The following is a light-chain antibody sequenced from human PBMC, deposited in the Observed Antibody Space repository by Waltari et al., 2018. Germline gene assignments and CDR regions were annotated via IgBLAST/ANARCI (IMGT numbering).Light chain of an antibody. CDR3: SSYTNVVI. V-gene: IGLV2-14*03. Sequence: QSALTQPASVSGSPGQSITISCTGTASDIGGNNFVSWYQQHPGKAPILFIYDVNNPPSVLSQLVSGSKSGNTASLTISGLQAADEADYYCSSYTNVVIFGGGTKLTVL. CDR1: ASDIGGNNF. CDR2: DVN. J-gene: IGLJ2*01.